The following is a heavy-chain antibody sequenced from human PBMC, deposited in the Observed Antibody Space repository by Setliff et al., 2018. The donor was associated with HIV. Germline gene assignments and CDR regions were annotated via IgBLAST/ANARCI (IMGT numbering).Heavy chain of an antibody. V-gene: IGHV4-61*02. CDR2: IYSSGST. D-gene: IGHD1-26*01. CDR1: GGSISSGSHY. J-gene: IGHJ6*03. Sequence: SETLSLTCTVSGGSISSGSHYWNWVRQSAGKGLEWIGRIYSSGSTNYNPSLNSRVSISVDTSKNQFSLKLNSVTAADTVVYFCARDKGGTYDGMYYYYYMDVWGKGTTVTVSS. CDR3: ARDKGGTYDGMYYYYYMDV.